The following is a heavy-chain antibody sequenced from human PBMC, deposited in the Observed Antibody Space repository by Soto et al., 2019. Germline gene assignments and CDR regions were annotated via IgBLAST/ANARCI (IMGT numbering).Heavy chain of an antibody. J-gene: IGHJ4*02. CDR2: INAGNGNT. V-gene: IGHV1-3*01. CDR3: ARGLNGYLYYFDY. CDR1: GYTFTSYA. Sequence: QVQLVQSGAEVKKPGASVKVSCKASGYTFTSYAMHWVCQAPGQRLEWMGWINAGNGNTKYSQKIQRRVTITRDTSGSTAYMEISSLRSEDTAVYYCARGLNGYLYYFDYWGQGTLFTVSS. D-gene: IGHD5-18*01.